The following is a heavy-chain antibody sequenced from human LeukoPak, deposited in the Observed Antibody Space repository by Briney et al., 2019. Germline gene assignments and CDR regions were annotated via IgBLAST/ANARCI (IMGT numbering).Heavy chain of an antibody. Sequence: SVRVSCKASGGTFSSYALSWVRQAPGQGLEWMGRIIPILDIASYAQKFQDRVTITADESTGTAYMELSSLRSEDTAIYYCARDNPPYCNGGSCYSYWGQGTLVTISS. D-gene: IGHD2-15*01. V-gene: IGHV1-69*04. CDR1: GGTFSSYA. J-gene: IGHJ4*02. CDR3: ARDNPPYCNGGSCYSY. CDR2: IIPILDIA.